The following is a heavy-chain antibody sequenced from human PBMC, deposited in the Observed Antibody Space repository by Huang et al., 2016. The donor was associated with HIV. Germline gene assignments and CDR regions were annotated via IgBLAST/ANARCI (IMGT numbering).Heavy chain of an antibody. D-gene: IGHD5-18*01. V-gene: IGHV5-51*01. CDR3: ARLDTARNYYYYGLDV. Sequence: EEQLVQSGAEVKKPGESLKISCEGSGYSFAKYWIGWVRQVPGKGLGWRGIIYPDDSDTSYSPSFQGHVSISADKSISTAYLQWSSLKASDTAMYYCARLDTARNYYYYGLDVWGQGTSVIVSS. J-gene: IGHJ6*02. CDR2: IYPDDSDT. CDR1: GYSFAKYW.